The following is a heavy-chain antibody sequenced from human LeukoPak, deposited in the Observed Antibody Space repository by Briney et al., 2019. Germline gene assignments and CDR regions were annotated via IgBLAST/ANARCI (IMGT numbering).Heavy chain of an antibody. J-gene: IGHJ1*01. Sequence: GGSLRLSCAASGFTFSDYYMSWFRQAPGKGLEWVSYISTSGSYTIHTDSVKGRFTISRDDAKNSLYLRMNSLRVEDTAVYYCARLKYGSPQHWGQGTLVTVSS. CDR2: ISTSGSYT. D-gene: IGHD1-26*01. V-gene: IGHV3-11*06. CDR1: GFTFSDYY. CDR3: ARLKYGSPQH.